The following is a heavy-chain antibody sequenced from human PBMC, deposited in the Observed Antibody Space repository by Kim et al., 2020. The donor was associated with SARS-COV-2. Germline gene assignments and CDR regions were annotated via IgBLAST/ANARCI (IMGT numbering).Heavy chain of an antibody. CDR2: ISSSGSTI. J-gene: IGHJ4*02. V-gene: IGHV3-48*03. CDR3: AREGGWYGDWDY. D-gene: IGHD6-19*01. CDR1: GFTFSSYE. Sequence: GGSLRLSCAASGFTFSSYEMNWVRQAPGKGLEWVSYISSSGSTIYYADSVKGRFTISRDNAKNSLYLQMNSLRAEDTAVYYCAREGGWYGDWDYWGQGTLVTVSS.